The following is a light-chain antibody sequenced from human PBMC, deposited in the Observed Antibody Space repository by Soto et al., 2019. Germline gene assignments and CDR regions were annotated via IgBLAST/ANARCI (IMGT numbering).Light chain of an antibody. Sequence: QSALTQPPSASGSPGQSVTISCTRTSSDVGGYNYVSWYQQHPGKAPKLMIYEVSKRAAGVPDRFSGSKSGNTASLTVSGLQAEDEADYYCSSYAGSNNLVFGGGTKVTVL. J-gene: IGLJ2*01. CDR2: EVS. V-gene: IGLV2-8*01. CDR1: SSDVGGYNY. CDR3: SSYAGSNNLV.